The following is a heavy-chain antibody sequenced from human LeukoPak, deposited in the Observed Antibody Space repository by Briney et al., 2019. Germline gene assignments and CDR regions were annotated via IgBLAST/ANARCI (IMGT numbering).Heavy chain of an antibody. V-gene: IGHV3-49*04. CDR3: ARGPIQLWIHNAMDV. CDR2: IRSKAYRGTT. J-gene: IGHJ6*02. D-gene: IGHD5-18*01. Sequence: HPGGSLRLSCTGSGFTFGDHAMRGVRQAPGKGLEWVGFIRSKAYRGTTEYAASVKGRFTISRDDSASIAYLQMNSLRTEDTAVYYCARGPIQLWIHNAMDVWGQGTTVTVSS. CDR1: GFTFGDHA.